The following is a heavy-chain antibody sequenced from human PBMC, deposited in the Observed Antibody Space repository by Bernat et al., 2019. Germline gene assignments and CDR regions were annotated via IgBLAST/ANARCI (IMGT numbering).Heavy chain of an antibody. Sequence: QVQLVQSGAEVKKPGSSVKVSCKASGGTFSSYTISWVRQAPGQGLEWMGRIIPILGIANYAQKLQGRVTITADKSTSTAYMELSSLRSEDTAVYYCARAPGGYCSSTSCHNIDYWGQGTLVTVSS. CDR3: ARAPGGYCSSTSCHNIDY. CDR2: IIPILGIA. CDR1: GGTFSSYT. V-gene: IGHV1-69*02. D-gene: IGHD2-2*01. J-gene: IGHJ4*02.